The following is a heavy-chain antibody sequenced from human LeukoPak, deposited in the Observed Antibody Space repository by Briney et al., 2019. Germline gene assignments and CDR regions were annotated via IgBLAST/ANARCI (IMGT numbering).Heavy chain of an antibody. CDR3: ARGGYSLDY. CDR2: ISYDGSNK. J-gene: IGHJ4*02. Sequence: GGSLRLSCAASGFTFSSYAMHWVRQAPGKGLEWVAVISYDGSNKYYADSVKGRFTISRDNSKNTLYLQMNSLRAEDTAVYYCARGGYSLDYWGQGTLVTVSS. CDR1: GFTFSSYA. V-gene: IGHV3-30-3*01. D-gene: IGHD5-18*01.